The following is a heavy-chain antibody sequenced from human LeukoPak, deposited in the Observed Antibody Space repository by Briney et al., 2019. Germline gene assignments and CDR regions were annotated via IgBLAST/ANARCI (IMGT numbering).Heavy chain of an antibody. CDR3: VRDLGHSRHYFEY. J-gene: IGHJ4*02. V-gene: IGHV3-7*01. D-gene: IGHD7-27*01. CDR1: GFTFNSFF. CDR2: ISQDGSET. Sequence: GGSLRLSCAASGFTFNSFFLNWVRLTPGRELEWLACISQDGSETFYMDSVRGRFTISRDNTRNSLYLQMDSLRAEDTAVYFCVRDLGHSRHYFEYWGQGALVTVSS.